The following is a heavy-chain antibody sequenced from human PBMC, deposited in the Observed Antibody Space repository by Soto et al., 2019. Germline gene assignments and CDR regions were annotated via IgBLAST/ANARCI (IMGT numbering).Heavy chain of an antibody. J-gene: IGHJ3*02. V-gene: IGHV1-18*01. Sequence: ASVKVSCKASGYTFTSYGISWVRQAPGQGLEWMGWISAYNGNTNYAQKLQGRVTMTTDTSTSPAYMELRSLRSDDTAVYYCASQDSGYDCAFGIWGQGTMVTVSS. CDR2: ISAYNGNT. D-gene: IGHD5-12*01. CDR1: GYTFTSYG. CDR3: ASQDSGYDCAFGI.